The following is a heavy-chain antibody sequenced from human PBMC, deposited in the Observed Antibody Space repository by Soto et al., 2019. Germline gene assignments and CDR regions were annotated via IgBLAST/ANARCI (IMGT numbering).Heavy chain of an antibody. Sequence: PSETLSLTCTVSGGSISSYYWSWIRQPPGKGLKWIGYIHYSGSTNHNPSLKSRVTISVDTSKNQFSLKLRSVTAADTAVYYCARVLFGRGNWFDPWGQGTLVTVS. J-gene: IGHJ5*02. V-gene: IGHV4-59*01. CDR3: ARVLFGRGNWFDP. CDR1: GGSISSYY. D-gene: IGHD3-3*01. CDR2: IHYSGST.